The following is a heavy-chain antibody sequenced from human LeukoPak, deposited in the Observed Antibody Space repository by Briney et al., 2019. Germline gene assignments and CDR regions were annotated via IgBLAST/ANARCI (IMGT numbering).Heavy chain of an antibody. Sequence: SETLSLTCTVSGGSMSSYYWSWIRQPPGKGLEWIGYIYYSGSTNYNPSLKSRVTISVDTSKNQFSLKVSSVTAADTAVYYCARLGEYSYKDWGQGTLVTVSS. D-gene: IGHD5-18*01. CDR1: GGSMSSYY. CDR2: IYYSGST. V-gene: IGHV4-59*01. CDR3: ARLGEYSYKD. J-gene: IGHJ4*02.